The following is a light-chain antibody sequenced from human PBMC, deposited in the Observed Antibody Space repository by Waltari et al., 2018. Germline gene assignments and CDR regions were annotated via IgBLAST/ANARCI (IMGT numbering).Light chain of an antibody. V-gene: IGKV3-11*01. CDR3: QQRSNWTPHT. Sequence: EIVLTQSPATLSLSPGDTATLSCRASQSVGSYLAWYQQKPGQPPRLLIYDASNRATGVPARSRGSGSGTDFTLTISSLEAEDFAVYYCQQRSNWTPHTFGQGARLEIK. CDR1: QSVGSY. CDR2: DAS. J-gene: IGKJ2*01.